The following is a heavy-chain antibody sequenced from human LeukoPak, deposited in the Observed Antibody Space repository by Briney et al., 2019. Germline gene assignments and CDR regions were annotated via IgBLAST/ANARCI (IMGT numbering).Heavy chain of an antibody. CDR3: AKGQRFYGEYYFDY. J-gene: IGHJ4*02. CDR1: GFSFSSYT. D-gene: IGHD4-17*01. CDR2: ISSSSTYI. Sequence: GGSLRLSCAASGFSFSSYTMNWVRQAPGKGLEWVSSISSSSTYIYYADSVKGRFTISRDNAKNSLSLQMNSLRAEDTAVYYCAKGQRFYGEYYFDYWGQGTLVTVSS. V-gene: IGHV3-21*04.